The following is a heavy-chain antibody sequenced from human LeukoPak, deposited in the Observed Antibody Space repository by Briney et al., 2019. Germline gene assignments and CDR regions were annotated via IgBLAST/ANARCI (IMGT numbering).Heavy chain of an antibody. CDR2: FSWDGGST. J-gene: IGHJ6*02. CDR1: GFTFDEYS. V-gene: IGHV3-43*01. Sequence: GGSLRLSCAASGFTFDEYSMAWIRQAPGKGLEWVSVFSWDGGSTYYADSVKGRFTFSRADRKNSLYLQMKGLRTDDTALYYCARGGGWSGFYHDYYYFGMDAWGQGTTVTVSS. D-gene: IGHD3-3*01. CDR3: ARGGGWSGFYHDYYYFGMDA.